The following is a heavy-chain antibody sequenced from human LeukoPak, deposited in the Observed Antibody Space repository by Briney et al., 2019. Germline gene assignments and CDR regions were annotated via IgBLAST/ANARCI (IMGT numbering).Heavy chain of an antibody. CDR1: GGSFSGYY. Sequence: TSETLSLTCAVYGGSFSGYYWSWIRQPPGKGLEWIGEINHSGSTNYNPSLKSRVTISVDTSENQFSLKLSSVTAADTAVYYCAIPLDVGGSGSPGFDPWGQGTLVTVSS. D-gene: IGHD3-10*01. CDR2: INHSGST. CDR3: AIPLDVGGSGSPGFDP. J-gene: IGHJ5*02. V-gene: IGHV4-34*01.